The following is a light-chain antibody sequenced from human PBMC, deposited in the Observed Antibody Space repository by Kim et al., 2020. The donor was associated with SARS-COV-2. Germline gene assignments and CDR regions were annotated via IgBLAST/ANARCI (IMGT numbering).Light chain of an antibody. CDR1: SSNIGAGYE. CDR3: QSYDNRLSGYV. CDR2: GDI. Sequence: QRVTISCKGISSNIGAGYEVHWYQHLPGTAPKLLIYGDINRPSGAPDRFSGSKSGTSASLAITGLQTEDEADYYCQSYDNRLSGYVFGTGTQLTVL. J-gene: IGLJ1*01. V-gene: IGLV1-40*01.